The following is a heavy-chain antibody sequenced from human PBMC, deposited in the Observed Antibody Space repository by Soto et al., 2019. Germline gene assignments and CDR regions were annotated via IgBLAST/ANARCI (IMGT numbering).Heavy chain of an antibody. Sequence: QVQLQESGPGLVKPSQTLSLTCTVYGGSLSSGGYYWSRIRQHPGKGLEWIGSIYDSGSTYYNPTLKRRVTISVDASKNQLSLKLASVTAADTAMYYCARGGTRAYFHHWGQGTRITVSS. CDR3: ARGGTRAYFHH. CDR1: GGSLSSGGYY. J-gene: IGHJ1*01. V-gene: IGHV4-31*03. D-gene: IGHD1-1*01. CDR2: IYDSGST.